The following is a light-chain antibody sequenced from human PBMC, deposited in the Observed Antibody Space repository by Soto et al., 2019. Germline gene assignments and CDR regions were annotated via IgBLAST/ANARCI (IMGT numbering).Light chain of an antibody. CDR1: SSDVGGYHY. Sequence: QSVLTQPASVSGSPGQAITISCTGTSSDVGGYHYVSWYQHHPGKAPRLVIYGATNRPPGVSHRFSGSRSGNTASLTISGLQADDEADYYCSSYTSGTTLYVFGTGTKVTVL. CDR3: SSYTSGTTLYV. V-gene: IGLV2-14*01. CDR2: GAT. J-gene: IGLJ1*01.